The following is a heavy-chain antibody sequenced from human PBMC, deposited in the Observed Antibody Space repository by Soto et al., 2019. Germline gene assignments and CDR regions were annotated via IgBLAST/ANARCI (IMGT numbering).Heavy chain of an antibody. CDR2: IIPIFGTA. V-gene: IGHV1-69*13. D-gene: IGHD5-18*01. CDR3: ARGFSSFGYSYGRSDHFDY. J-gene: IGHJ4*02. Sequence: GASVKVSCKASGGTFSSYAISWVRQAPGQGLEWMGGIIPIFGTANYAQKFQGRVTITADESTSTAYMELSSLRSEDTAVYYCARGFSSFGYSYGRSDHFDYWGQGTLVTVSS. CDR1: GGTFSSYA.